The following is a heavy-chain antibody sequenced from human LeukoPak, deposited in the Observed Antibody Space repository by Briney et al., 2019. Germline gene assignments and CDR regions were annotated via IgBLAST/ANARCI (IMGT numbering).Heavy chain of an antibody. CDR2: INDSGST. Sequence: PSETLSLTCAVYGGSFSGYYWSWIRQPPGKGLEWIGEINDSGSTNYNPSLKSRVTISVDTSKNQSSLTLSSVTAADTAVYYCARGCVGYCSSTSCYLSWFDPWGQGTLVTVSS. J-gene: IGHJ5*02. CDR1: GGSFSGYY. CDR3: ARGCVGYCSSTSCYLSWFDP. V-gene: IGHV4-34*01. D-gene: IGHD2-2*01.